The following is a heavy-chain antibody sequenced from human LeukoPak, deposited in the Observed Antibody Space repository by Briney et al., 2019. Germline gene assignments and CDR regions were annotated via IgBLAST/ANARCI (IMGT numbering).Heavy chain of an antibody. CDR3: AREADIVVVVAASWFDP. D-gene: IGHD2-15*01. Sequence: VASVQVSCKASGGTFSSYAISWVRQAPGQGLEWMGRIIPILGIANYAQKFQGRVTITADKSTSTAYMELSSLRSEDTAVYYCAREADIVVVVAASWFDPWGQGTLVTVSS. V-gene: IGHV1-69*04. J-gene: IGHJ5*02. CDR1: GGTFSSYA. CDR2: IIPILGIA.